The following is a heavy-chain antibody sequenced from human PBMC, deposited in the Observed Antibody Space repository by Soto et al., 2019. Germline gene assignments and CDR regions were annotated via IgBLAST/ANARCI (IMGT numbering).Heavy chain of an antibody. D-gene: IGHD3-10*01. CDR2: ISYDGSNK. V-gene: IGHV3-30*18. J-gene: IGHJ4*02. CDR3: AKALSYYYGSADFDY. Sequence: GGSLRLSCAASGFTFSSYGMHWVRQAPGKGLEWVAVISYDGSNKYYADSVKGRFTISRDNSKNTLYLQMNSPRAEDTAVYYCAKALSYYYGSADFDYWGRGTLVTVSS. CDR1: GFTFSSYG.